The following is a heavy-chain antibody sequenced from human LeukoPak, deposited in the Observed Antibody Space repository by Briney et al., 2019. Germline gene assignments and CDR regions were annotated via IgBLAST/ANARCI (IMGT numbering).Heavy chain of an antibody. V-gene: IGHV3-30*18. CDR1: GFTFSSYG. Sequence: GGSLRLSCAASGFTFSSYGMHWVRQAPGKGLEWVAVISYDGSNKYYADSVKGRFTISRDNSKNTLYLQMNSLRAEDTAVHYCAKDRALYCSSTSCDDSYGMDVWGKGTTVTVSS. CDR2: ISYDGSNK. D-gene: IGHD2-2*01. J-gene: IGHJ6*04. CDR3: AKDRALYCSSTSCDDSYGMDV.